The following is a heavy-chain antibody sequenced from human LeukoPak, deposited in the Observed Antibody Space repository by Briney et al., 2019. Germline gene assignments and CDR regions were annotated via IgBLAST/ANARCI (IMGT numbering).Heavy chain of an antibody. CDR3: ARYCSSTSCYKGYYYYYGMDV. CDR1: GYTFTSYG. CDR2: ISAYNGNT. J-gene: IGHJ6*02. Sequence: ASVKVSCKASGYTFTSYGISWVRQAPGQGLEWMGWISAYNGNTNYAQKLQGRVTMTTDTSTSTAYMELRSLRSDDTAVYYCARYCSSTSCYKGYYYYYGMDVWGQGTTVTVSS. V-gene: IGHV1-18*01. D-gene: IGHD2-2*02.